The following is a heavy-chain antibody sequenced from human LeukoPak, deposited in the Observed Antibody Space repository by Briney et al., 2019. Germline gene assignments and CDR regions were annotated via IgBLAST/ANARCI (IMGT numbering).Heavy chain of an antibody. J-gene: IGHJ4*02. CDR2: INSAGGGT. V-gene: IGHV1-18*01. Sequence: ASVKVSCKASGYMFTHYGVSWVRQAPGQGLEWMGWINSAGGGTLYAENLQGRVTLTTDTSTSTLYMELRTPRSDDTAVYYCARSSSGWSVDFWGQGTLVTVSS. D-gene: IGHD6-19*01. CDR3: ARSSSGWSVDF. CDR1: GYMFTHYG.